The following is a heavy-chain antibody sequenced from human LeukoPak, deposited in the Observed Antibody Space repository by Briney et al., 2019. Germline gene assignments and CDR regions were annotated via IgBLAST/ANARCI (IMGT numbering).Heavy chain of an antibody. CDR2: IIPIFGTA. J-gene: IGHJ4*02. D-gene: IGHD6-13*01. CDR3: ARGLAAAGNDLGSDY. V-gene: IGHV1-69*13. Sequence: SVKVSCKASGYTFTGYYIHWVRQAPGQGLEWMGGIIPIFGTANYAQKFQGRVTITADESTSTAYMELSSLRSEDTAVYYCARGLAAAGNDLGSDYWGQGTLVTVSS. CDR1: GYTFTGYY.